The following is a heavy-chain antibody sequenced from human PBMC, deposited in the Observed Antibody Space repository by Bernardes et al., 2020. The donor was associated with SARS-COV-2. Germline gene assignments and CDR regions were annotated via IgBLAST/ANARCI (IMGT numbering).Heavy chain of an antibody. J-gene: IGHJ5*02. CDR3: ARDIGYCSSTSCHNWFDP. CDR2: ISAYNGNT. D-gene: IGHD2-2*01. CDR1: GYTFTSYG. V-gene: IGHV1-18*01. Sequence: SVKVSCKASGYTFTSYGISWVRQAPGQGLEWMGWISAYNGNTNYAQKLQGRVTMTTDTSTSTAYMELRSLRSDDTAVYYCARDIGYCSSTSCHNWFDPWGQGTLVTVSS.